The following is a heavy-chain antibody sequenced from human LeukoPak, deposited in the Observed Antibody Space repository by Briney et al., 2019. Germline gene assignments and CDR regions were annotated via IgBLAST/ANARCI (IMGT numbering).Heavy chain of an antibody. D-gene: IGHD6-13*01. CDR1: GGSISSSSYY. V-gene: IGHV4-39*07. Sequence: SETLSLTCTVSGGSISSSSYYWGWIRLPPGKGLEWIGSIYYSGSTYYNPSLKSRVTISVDTSKNQFSLKLSSVTAADTAVYYCARDSGSWYRTPYNWFDPWGQGTLVTVSS. CDR2: IYYSGST. CDR3: ARDSGSWYRTPYNWFDP. J-gene: IGHJ5*02.